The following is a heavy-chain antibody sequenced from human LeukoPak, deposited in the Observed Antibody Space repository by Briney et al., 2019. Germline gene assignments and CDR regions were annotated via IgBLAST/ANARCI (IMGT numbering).Heavy chain of an antibody. CDR3: ARAGAWQIDP. J-gene: IGHJ5*02. CDR1: GGSISSYY. V-gene: IGHV4-59*01. D-gene: IGHD3-10*01. Sequence: SETLSLTCAVSGGSISSYYWSWIRQPPGKGLEWIGHVFYTGTSNYNPSLKSRVTISLDRSNNQFSLRLTSVTAADTAVYYCARAGAWQIDPWGQGTLVTVSS. CDR2: VFYTGTS.